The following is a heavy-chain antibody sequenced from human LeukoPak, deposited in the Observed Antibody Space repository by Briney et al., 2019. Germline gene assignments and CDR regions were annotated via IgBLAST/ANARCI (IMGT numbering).Heavy chain of an antibody. CDR2: ISGSGGST. D-gene: IGHD3-16*01. Sequence: GGSLRLSYAASGFTFSSYEMNWVRQAPGKGLEWVSAISGSGGSTYYADSVKGRFTISRDNSKNTLYLQMNSLRAEDTAVYYCARAPGGGTDFWGQGTLVTVSS. J-gene: IGHJ4*02. CDR1: GFTFSSYE. V-gene: IGHV3-23*01. CDR3: ARAPGGGTDF.